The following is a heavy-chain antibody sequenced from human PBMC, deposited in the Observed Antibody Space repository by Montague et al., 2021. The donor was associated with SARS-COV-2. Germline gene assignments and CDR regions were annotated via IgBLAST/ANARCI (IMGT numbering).Heavy chain of an antibody. CDR2: VHYTGST. J-gene: IGHJ4*02. D-gene: IGHD1-26*01. Sequence: SETLSLTCAVSGGSISSYYWSWVRQSPGKGLELIGYVHYTGSTKYNSSLKTRVTLSLDTPKNHFSLKLSSVTAADTAVYYCARAQSTWFSANGVDYFEVWGQGTLVTVSS. V-gene: IGHV4-59*01. CDR3: ARAQSTWFSANGVDYFEV. CDR1: GGSISSYY.